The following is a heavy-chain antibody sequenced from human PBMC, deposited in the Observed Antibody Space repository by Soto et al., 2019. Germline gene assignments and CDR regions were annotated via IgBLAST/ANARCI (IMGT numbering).Heavy chain of an antibody. Sequence: DVQLVESGGDLVQPGGSLRLSCAASGFTFDSCVMSWVRQAPGKGLEWLSLISGSGRYTDYADSVKGRFTISRDNSKNTLYLQMNSLRVEDTAVYYCAKAPPSERMQPDYGMDVWGQGTTVTVSS. CDR2: ISGSGRYT. CDR3: AKAPPSERMQPDYGMDV. D-gene: IGHD6-13*01. CDR1: GFTFDSCV. J-gene: IGHJ6*02. V-gene: IGHV3-23*04.